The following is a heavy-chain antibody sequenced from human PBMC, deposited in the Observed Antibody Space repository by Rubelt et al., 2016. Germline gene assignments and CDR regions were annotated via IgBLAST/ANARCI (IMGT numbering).Heavy chain of an antibody. D-gene: IGHD6-13*01. J-gene: IGHJ4*02. V-gene: IGHV4-39*07. CDR1: GGSVSSSGYY. Sequence: QLQLQESGPGLVKPSETLSLTCTVSGGSVSSSGYYWSWIRQPPGKGLEWIGAINHTASTNHPPPLTRPATIPVDTSKNPFSLKLRSVTDADTAVYYCARGDIAAAGAPFDYGGQGTLVTVSS. CDR2: INHTAST. CDR3: ARGDIAAAGAPFDY.